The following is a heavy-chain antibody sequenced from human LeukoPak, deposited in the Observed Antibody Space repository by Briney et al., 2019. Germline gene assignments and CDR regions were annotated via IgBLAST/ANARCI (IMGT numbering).Heavy chain of an antibody. CDR2: IYTSGST. V-gene: IGHV4-61*02. CDR3: ARDGMGYYDSSGYYYGIYYYYYMDV. Sequence: SETLSLTCTVSGGSISSGSYYWSWIRQPAGKGLEWIGRIYTSGSTNYNPSLKSRVTISVDTSKNQFSLKLSSVTAADTAVYYCARDGMGYYDSSGYYYGIYYYYYMDVWRKGTTVTVSS. CDR1: GGSISSGSYY. J-gene: IGHJ6*03. D-gene: IGHD3-22*01.